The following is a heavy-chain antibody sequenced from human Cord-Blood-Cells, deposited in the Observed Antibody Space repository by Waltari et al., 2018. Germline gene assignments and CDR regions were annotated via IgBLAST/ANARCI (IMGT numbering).Heavy chain of an antibody. D-gene: IGHD3-10*01. J-gene: IGHJ3*02. Sequence: QVQLLQSGADVNKPGASVKFSCKASGYTYSGASMHCLRQAPGQGLEWMGWINTNSGGTNYAQKFQGRVTMTRDTSISTAYMELSRLRSDDTAVYYCATHRFGEYFDIWGQGTMVTVSS. CDR2: INTNSGGT. CDR1: GYTYSGAS. CDR3: ATHRFGEYFDI. V-gene: IGHV1-2*02.